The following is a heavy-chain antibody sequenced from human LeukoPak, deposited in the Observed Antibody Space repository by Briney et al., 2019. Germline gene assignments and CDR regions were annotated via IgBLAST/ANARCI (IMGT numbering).Heavy chain of an antibody. D-gene: IGHD3-22*01. CDR3: WAYYYDSSGYSTRFDY. Sequence: GGSLRLSCAASGFTVSSNYMSWVRQAPGKGLEWVSVIYSGGSTYYADSVKGRFTISRDNSKNTLYLQMNSLRAEDTAVYYCWAYYYDSSGYSTRFDYWGQGTLVTVS. J-gene: IGHJ4*02. CDR1: GFTVSSNY. CDR2: IYSGGST. V-gene: IGHV3-53*01.